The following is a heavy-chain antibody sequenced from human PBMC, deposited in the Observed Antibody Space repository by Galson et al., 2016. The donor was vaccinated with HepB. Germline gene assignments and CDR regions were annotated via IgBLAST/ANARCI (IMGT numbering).Heavy chain of an antibody. CDR1: GFTFSSYW. J-gene: IGHJ4*02. D-gene: IGHD1-14*01. CDR3: ARDHARPGATGPCDY. CDR2: IKQDGSD. Sequence: SLRLSCAASGFTFSSYWMSWVRQAPGKGLEWVANIKQDGSDQKGRFTISRDNAKNSLYLQMNHLRVEDTAVYYCARDHARPGATGPCDYWGRGTLVTVSS. V-gene: IGHV3-7*01.